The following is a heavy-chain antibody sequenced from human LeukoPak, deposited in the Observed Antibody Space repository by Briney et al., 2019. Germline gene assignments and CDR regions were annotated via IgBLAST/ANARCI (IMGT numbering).Heavy chain of an antibody. CDR1: GGSFSGYY. CDR3: ARGPRTHYDILTGYWGGYYYYGMDV. CDR2: INHSGST. V-gene: IGHV4-34*01. D-gene: IGHD3-9*01. Sequence: SETLSLTCAVYGGSFSGYYWSWIRQPPGKGLEWIGEINHSGSTNYNPSLKSRVTISVDTSKNQFSLKLSSVTAADTAVYYCARGPRTHYDILTGYWGGYYYYGMDVWGKGTTVTVSS. J-gene: IGHJ6*04.